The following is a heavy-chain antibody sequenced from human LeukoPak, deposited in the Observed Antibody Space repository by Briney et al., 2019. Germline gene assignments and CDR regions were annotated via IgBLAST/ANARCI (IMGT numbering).Heavy chain of an antibody. J-gene: IGHJ3*02. CDR3: AREWRVVAATSAAFDI. CDR2: TSYGGSNQ. V-gene: IGHV3-30-3*01. Sequence: GGSLRLSCAASGFTFSSYAMSWVRQAPGKGLEWVAVTSYGGSNQYYADSVKGRFTLSGDNSKKTVYLQMTSLRPEDTAVYYCAREWRVVAATSAAFDIWGQGTMVTVSS. D-gene: IGHD2-15*01. CDR1: GFTFSSYA.